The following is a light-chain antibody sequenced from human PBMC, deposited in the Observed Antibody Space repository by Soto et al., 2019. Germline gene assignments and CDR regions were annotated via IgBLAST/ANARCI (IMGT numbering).Light chain of an antibody. CDR3: SAFTGTTYV. V-gene: IGLV2-14*01. CDR2: DVS. CDR1: SSDVGGNKY. J-gene: IGLJ1*01. Sequence: QPVLTQPASVFGSPGQSITISRTGSSSDVGGNKYVSWYQQYPGKAPKLMICDVSNRPSGVSNRFSGSKSGNAASLTISGLQAEVEADYYCSAFTGTTYVFGSGTKVTGL.